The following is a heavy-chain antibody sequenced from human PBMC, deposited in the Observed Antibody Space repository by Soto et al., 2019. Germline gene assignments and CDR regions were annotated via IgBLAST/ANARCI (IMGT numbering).Heavy chain of an antibody. CDR2: IYDSGST. J-gene: IGHJ3*01. CDR1: GDSIISYY. V-gene: IGHV4-59*01. D-gene: IGHD3-16*01. CDR3: ASTPGLSAFDF. Sequence: SETLSLTSTVSGDSIISYYWSWIRQPPGRGLEWIGYIYDSGSTNYNPSLKSRVSISVDTSKNQFSLKLSSVPAGDTAVYYCASTPGLSAFDFWGQGTMVTVSS.